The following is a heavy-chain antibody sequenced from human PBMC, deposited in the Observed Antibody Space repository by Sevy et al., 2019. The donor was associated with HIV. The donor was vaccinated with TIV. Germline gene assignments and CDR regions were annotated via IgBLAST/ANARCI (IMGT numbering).Heavy chain of an antibody. CDR1: GFILSRYG. V-gene: IGHV3-33*01. CDR3: ARESSSDWYLDY. CDR2: IGYDGSNK. Sequence: GGSLRLTCTASGFILSRYGMHWVRQAPGKGLEWVAGIGYDGSNKYYADSVKGRFTMSRDNSKNTLTLQMNSLRAEDTAVYYCARESSSDWYLDYWGQGTLVTVSS. D-gene: IGHD2-2*01. J-gene: IGHJ4*02.